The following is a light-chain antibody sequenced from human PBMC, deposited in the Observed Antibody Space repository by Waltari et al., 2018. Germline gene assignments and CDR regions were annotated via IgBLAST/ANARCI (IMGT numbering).Light chain of an antibody. J-gene: IGLJ2*01. V-gene: IGLV2-11*01. CDR1: SNDIGSNNF. CDR3: CSYAGSYTL. Sequence: QSALTQPRSVSGSPGQSVTISCTGTSNDIGSNNFVSWYQYHPGKVPKLMIHDINERPSGVPDRFSGSKSGNTASLTRSGLQADDEADYYCCSYAGSYTLFGGGTKLTVL. CDR2: DIN.